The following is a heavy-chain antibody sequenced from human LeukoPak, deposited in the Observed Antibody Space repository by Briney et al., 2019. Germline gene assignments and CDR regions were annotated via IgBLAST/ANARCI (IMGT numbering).Heavy chain of an antibody. CDR1: GFTFSDYW. CDR3: ARGYFYDSSDAPVYFDY. Sequence: GGSLRLSCAASGFTFSDYWMHWVRQAPGKGLVWVSHVNSDGSSTSYADSVKGRFTISRDNAKNTLYLQMNSLRAEDTAVYYCARGYFYDSSDAPVYFDYWGQGTLVTVSS. D-gene: IGHD3-22*01. V-gene: IGHV3-74*01. CDR2: VNSDGSST. J-gene: IGHJ4*02.